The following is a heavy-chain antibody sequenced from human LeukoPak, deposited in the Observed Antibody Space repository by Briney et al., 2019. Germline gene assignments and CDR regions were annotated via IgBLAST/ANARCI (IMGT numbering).Heavy chain of an antibody. CDR3: ARERGTLAVAGDAVDI. J-gene: IGHJ3*02. D-gene: IGHD6-19*01. Sequence: GASVKVSRKASSYSFTSYGISWVRQAPGQGLEWMGWISAYNGNTNYAQKFQGRVTMTTDTSTSTAYMEVRRLTSDDTAVYYCARERGTLAVAGDAVDIWGQGTMVTVSS. CDR2: ISAYNGNT. CDR1: SYSFTSYG. V-gene: IGHV1-18*01.